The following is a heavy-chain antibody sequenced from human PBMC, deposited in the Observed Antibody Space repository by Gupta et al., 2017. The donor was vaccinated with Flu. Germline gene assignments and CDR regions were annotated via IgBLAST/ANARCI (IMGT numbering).Heavy chain of an antibody. V-gene: IGHV3-30*18. CDR3: AKDWKWNYNNYGMNV. D-gene: IGHD3-10*01. CDR2: TSYDGSSN. J-gene: IGHJ6*02. CDR1: GFSFRNYG. Sequence: QEQVVESGGGVDQPGRSLRLSCAASGFSFRNYGMHWVRQAPGKGLEWVAVTSYDGSSNNYADSVKGRFTISRDNSKNTLYLQMNSLRTEDTAVYYCAKDWKWNYNNYGMNVWGQGTTVTVSS.